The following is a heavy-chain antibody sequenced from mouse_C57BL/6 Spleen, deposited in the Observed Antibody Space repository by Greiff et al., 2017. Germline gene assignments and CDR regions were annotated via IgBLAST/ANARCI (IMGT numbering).Heavy chain of an antibody. D-gene: IGHD1-1*01. CDR1: GYTFTDYN. J-gene: IGHJ2*01. V-gene: IGHV1-22*01. Sequence: VQLKQSGPELVKPGASVKMSCKASGYTFTDYNMHWVKQSHGKSLEWIGYINPNNGGTSYNQKFKGKATLTVNKSSSTAYMELRSLTSEDSAVYYCASYYGSSFDYWGQGTTLTVSS. CDR3: ASYYGSSFDY. CDR2: INPNNGGT.